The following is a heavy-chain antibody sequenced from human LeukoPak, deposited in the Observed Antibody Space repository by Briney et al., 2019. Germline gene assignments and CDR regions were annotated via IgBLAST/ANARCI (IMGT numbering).Heavy chain of an antibody. J-gene: IGHJ4*02. CDR2: ISSSSSYI. CDR3: ASNSYDSSGYYYS. D-gene: IGHD3-22*01. CDR1: GFTFSSYS. Sequence: GGSLRLSCAASGFTFSSYSMNWVRQAPGKGLEWVSSISSSSSYIYYADSVKGRFTISRDNAKNSLYLQMNSLRAEDTAVYYCASNSYDSSGYYYSWGLGTLVTVSS. V-gene: IGHV3-21*01.